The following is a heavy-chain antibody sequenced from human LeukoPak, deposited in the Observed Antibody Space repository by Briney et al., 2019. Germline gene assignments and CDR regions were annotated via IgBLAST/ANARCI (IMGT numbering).Heavy chain of an antibody. CDR1: GGSISSSSYY. J-gene: IGHJ5*02. CDR2: IYYSGST. D-gene: IGHD3-10*01. Sequence: SETLSLTCTVSGGSISSSSYYWGWIRQPPGKGLEWIGSIYYSGSTYYNPSLKSRVTISVDTSKNQFSLKLSSVTAADTAVYYCARVSYYGSGSQRNWFDPWGQGTLVTVSS. V-gene: IGHV4-39*07. CDR3: ARVSYYGSGSQRNWFDP.